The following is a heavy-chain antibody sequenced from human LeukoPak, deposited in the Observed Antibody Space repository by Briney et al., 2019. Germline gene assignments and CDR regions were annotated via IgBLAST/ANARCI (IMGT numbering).Heavy chain of an antibody. D-gene: IGHD4-17*01. CDR3: ARSARDYAWFDP. V-gene: IGHV4-39*01. J-gene: IGHJ5*02. CDR1: GGSISSSSYY. CDR2: IYYSGST. Sequence: SETLSLTCTVSGGSISSSSYYWGWIRQPPGKGLEWIGSIYYSGSTYYNPSLKSQVTISVDTSKNQFSLKLSSVTAADTAVYYCARSARDYAWFDPWGQGTLVTVSS.